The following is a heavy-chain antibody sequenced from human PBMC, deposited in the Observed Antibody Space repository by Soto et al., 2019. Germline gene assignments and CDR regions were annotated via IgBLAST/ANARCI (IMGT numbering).Heavy chain of an antibody. Sequence: QVQLVQSGAEMRKPGASVKVSCKTSGYTFINYGISWVRQAPGQGLAWMGWINGYNGNTNYAQNFQGRVAMTTDTSTSTVYMELRNLRSDDTAVYYCARGDNPVQFDYWGQGTLVTVSS. CDR2: INGYNGNT. J-gene: IGHJ4*02. CDR1: GYTFINYG. CDR3: ARGDNPVQFDY. V-gene: IGHV1-18*01.